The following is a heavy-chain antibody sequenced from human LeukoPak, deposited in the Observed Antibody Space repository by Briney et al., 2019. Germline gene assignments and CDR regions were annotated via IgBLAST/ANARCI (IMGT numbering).Heavy chain of an antibody. CDR2: IYHSGST. V-gene: IGHV4-4*02. J-gene: IGHJ6*02. D-gene: IGHD5-18*01. CDR3: ARGRGRGYSYGWSYGMDV. Sequence: PSGTLSLTCAVSGGSISSSNWWSWVRQPPGKGLEWIGEIYHSGSTNYNPSLKSRVTISVDKSKNQFSLKLSSVTAADTAVYYCARGRGRGYSYGWSYGMDVWGQGTTVTVSS. CDR1: GGSISSSNW.